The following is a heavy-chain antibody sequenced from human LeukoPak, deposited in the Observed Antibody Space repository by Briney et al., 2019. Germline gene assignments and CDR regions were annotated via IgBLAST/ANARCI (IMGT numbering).Heavy chain of an antibody. CDR3: ARADGSGSYGLDY. J-gene: IGHJ4*02. CDR2: IYHSGST. D-gene: IGHD3-10*01. Sequence: PSETLSLTCTVSGGSISSGGYYWSWIRQPPGKGLEWIGYIYHSGSTYYNPSLKSRVTISVDRSKNQFSLKLSSVTAADTAVYYCARADGSGSYGLDYWGQGTLVTVSS. V-gene: IGHV4-30-2*01. CDR1: GGSISSGGYY.